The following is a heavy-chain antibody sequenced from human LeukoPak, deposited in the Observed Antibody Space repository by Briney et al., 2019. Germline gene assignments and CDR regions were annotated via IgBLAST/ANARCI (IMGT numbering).Heavy chain of an antibody. CDR2: ISAYNGNT. Sequence: GYTFTSYXXXXXRQAXGQGXXXXXWISAYNGNTNYAQKLQGRVTMTTDTSTSTAYMELRSLRSDDTAVYYCARRPISFILVSGFDYWGQGTLVTVSS. V-gene: IGHV1-18*01. CDR3: ARRPISFILVSGFDY. D-gene: IGHD3-16*01. CDR1: GYTFTSYX. J-gene: IGHJ4*02.